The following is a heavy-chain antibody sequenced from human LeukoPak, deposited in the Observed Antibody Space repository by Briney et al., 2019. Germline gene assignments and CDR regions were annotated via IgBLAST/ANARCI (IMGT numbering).Heavy chain of an antibody. CDR2: IRYDGSNK. J-gene: IGHJ5*01. CDR1: GFTFSSYG. D-gene: IGHD4-23*01. Sequence: PGGSLRLSCAASGFTFSSYGMHWVRQAPGKGLEWVAFIRYDGSNKYYADSVKGRFTISRDNSKNTLYLQMNSLRAEDTAVYYCAKDVTGVKGGGNWFDSWGQGTLVTVSS. V-gene: IGHV3-30*02. CDR3: AKDVTGVKGGGNWFDS.